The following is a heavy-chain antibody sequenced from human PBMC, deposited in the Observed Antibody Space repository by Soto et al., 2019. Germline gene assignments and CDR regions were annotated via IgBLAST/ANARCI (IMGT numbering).Heavy chain of an antibody. CDR1: GFTVSSNY. Sequence: EVQLVESGGGLIQPGGSLRLSCAASGFTVSSNYMSWVRQAPGKGLEWVSVIYSGGSTYYADSVKGRFTISRDNSKNTLYLQMNSLRAEDTAVYYCARDLMRPYYDILTGYLNYGMDVWGQGTTVTVSS. CDR2: IYSGGST. CDR3: ARDLMRPYYDILTGYLNYGMDV. J-gene: IGHJ6*02. D-gene: IGHD3-9*01. V-gene: IGHV3-53*01.